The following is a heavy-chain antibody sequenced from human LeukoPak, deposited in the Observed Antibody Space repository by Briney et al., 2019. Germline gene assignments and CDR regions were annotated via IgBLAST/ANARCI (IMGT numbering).Heavy chain of an antibody. CDR3: ARDFLSYDGSENHFEDTFDI. D-gene: IGHD3-22*01. V-gene: IGHV1-18*01. CDR1: GYSFDRYG. J-gene: IGHJ3*02. CDR2: IGAFNGNT. Sequence: GASVKVSCKASGYSFDRYGISWVRQAPGQGLEWLGWIGAFNGNTNYAPNLQGRVTMTADTSTTTAYMELRSLSSDDTAVYYCARDFLSYDGSENHFEDTFDIWGQGTMVTVSS.